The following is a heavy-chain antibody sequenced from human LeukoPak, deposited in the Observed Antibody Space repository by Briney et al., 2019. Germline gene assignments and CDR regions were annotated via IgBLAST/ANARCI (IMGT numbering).Heavy chain of an antibody. D-gene: IGHD3-9*01. V-gene: IGHV3-9*03. Sequence: GRSLRLSCAASGFTFDDYAMHWVRQAPGKGLEWVSGISWNSGSIGYADSVKGRFTISRDNAKNSLYLQMNSLRAEDMALYYCAKDLRSILTSHYRFDPWGQGTLVTVSS. CDR2: ISWNSGSI. CDR3: AKDLRSILTSHYRFDP. J-gene: IGHJ5*02. CDR1: GFTFDDYA.